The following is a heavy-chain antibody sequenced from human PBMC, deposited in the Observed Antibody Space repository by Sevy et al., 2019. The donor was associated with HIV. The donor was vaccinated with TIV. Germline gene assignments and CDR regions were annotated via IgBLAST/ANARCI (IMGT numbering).Heavy chain of an antibody. CDR2: IKQDGSVK. CDR1: GFTFSNYW. D-gene: IGHD6-13*01. J-gene: IGHJ4*02. V-gene: IGHV3-7*01. Sequence: GGSLRLSCTVSGFTFSNYWMNWVRQAPGKGLEWVANIKQDGSVKYYVDSVKGRFTISRDNARNLVFLQMNSLRVEDTALYYCVRAIAADGSFWGQGTLVTVSS. CDR3: VRAIAADGSF.